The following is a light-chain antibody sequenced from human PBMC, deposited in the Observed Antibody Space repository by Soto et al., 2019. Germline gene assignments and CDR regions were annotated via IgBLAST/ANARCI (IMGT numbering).Light chain of an antibody. CDR2: GND. CDR1: SSNIGAGYD. CDR3: QSYDSSLSGFWV. V-gene: IGLV1-40*01. Sequence: QLVLTQPPSVSGAPGQRVTISCTGSSSNIGAGYDVHWYQQFSGTSPKLLIYGNDNRPSGVPDRFSGSKSGTSASLAITGLQAEDEADYYCQSYDSSLSGFWVFGGGTKVTVL. J-gene: IGLJ3*02.